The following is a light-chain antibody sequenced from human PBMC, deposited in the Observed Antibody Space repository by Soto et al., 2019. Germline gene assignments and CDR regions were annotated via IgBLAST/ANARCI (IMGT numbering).Light chain of an antibody. Sequence: EIVLTQSPGTLSLSPGERATLSCSASQSVSSSYLAWYQQKPGQAPRLLIYGASSRATGIPDRFSGSGSGTDFTLTISRLEPEDFAVYYCQQYGSSPSINCGQGTRREIK. CDR1: QSVSSSY. J-gene: IGKJ5*01. CDR3: QQYGSSPSIN. V-gene: IGKV3-20*01. CDR2: GAS.